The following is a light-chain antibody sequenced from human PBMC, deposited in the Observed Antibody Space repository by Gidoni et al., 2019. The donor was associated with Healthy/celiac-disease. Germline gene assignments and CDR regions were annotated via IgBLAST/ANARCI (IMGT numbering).Light chain of an antibody. V-gene: IGKV1-12*01. CDR1: QGISSW. CDR3: QQANSFPLA. Sequence: DIQLTQSPSSVSASVGDRVTITCRASQGISSWLAWDQQQPGTAPKLLIYAASSLQSGVPSRFSGSGSGTDFTLTISRLQPEDVATYYCQQANSFPLAFGGXTKVEIK. J-gene: IGKJ4*01. CDR2: AAS.